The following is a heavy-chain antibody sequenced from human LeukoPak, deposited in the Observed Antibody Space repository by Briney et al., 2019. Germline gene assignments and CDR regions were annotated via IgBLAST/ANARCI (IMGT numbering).Heavy chain of an antibody. D-gene: IGHD6-13*01. CDR3: ARAGKGNYYYYYMDV. V-gene: IGHV3-13*01. CDR2: IGTAGDT. CDR1: GFTFSSYD. Sequence: GGSLRLSCAASGFTFSSYDMHWVRQATGKGLKWVSAIGTAGDTYYPGSVKGRFTISRENAKNSLYLQMNSLRAGDTAVYYCARAGKGNYYYYYMDVWGKGTTVTVSS. J-gene: IGHJ6*03.